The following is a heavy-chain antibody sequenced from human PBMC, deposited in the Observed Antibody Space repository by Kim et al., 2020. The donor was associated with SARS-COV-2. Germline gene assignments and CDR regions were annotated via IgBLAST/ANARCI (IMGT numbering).Heavy chain of an antibody. D-gene: IGHD2-15*01. CDR3: ARDRLGYCSGGSCYSDAFDI. Sequence: RFTISRDNSKNTLYLQMNSLRAEDTAVYYCARDRLGYCSGGSCYSDAFDIWGQGTMVTVSS. J-gene: IGHJ3*02. V-gene: IGHV3-30*01.